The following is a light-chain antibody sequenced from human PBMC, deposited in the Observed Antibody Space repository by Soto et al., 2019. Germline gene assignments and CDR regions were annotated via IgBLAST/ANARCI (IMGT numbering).Light chain of an antibody. J-gene: IGLJ1*01. CDR3: GSYVGSNTYV. CDR2: EVS. Sequence: QSVLTQPASVSGSPGQSIPISCTGTSSDVGSYNVVSWYQQHPGEVPKLMIYEVSKRPSGVSNRFSGSKSGNTASLTISGLQAGDEADYYCGSYVGSNTYVFGTGTKVTV. CDR1: SSDVGSYNV. V-gene: IGLV2-23*02.